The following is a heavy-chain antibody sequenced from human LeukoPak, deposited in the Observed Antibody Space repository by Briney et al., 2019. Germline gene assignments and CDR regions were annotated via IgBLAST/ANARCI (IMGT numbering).Heavy chain of an antibody. D-gene: IGHD6-13*01. V-gene: IGHV3-66*01. J-gene: IGHJ4*02. CDR1: GFTVSSNY. CDR3: ARGVEESSSWYDYFDY. Sequence: GGSLRLSCAASGFTVSSNYMSWVRQAPGKGLEWVSVIYSGGSTYYADSVKGRFAISRDNSKNTLYLQMNSLRAEDTAVYYCARGVEESSSWYDYFDYWGQGTLLTVSS. CDR2: IYSGGST.